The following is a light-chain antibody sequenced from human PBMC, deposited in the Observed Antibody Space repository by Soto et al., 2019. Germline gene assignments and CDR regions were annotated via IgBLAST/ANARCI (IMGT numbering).Light chain of an antibody. V-gene: IGKV3-11*01. CDR2: DAS. Sequence: EIVLTQSPATLSLSPGERATLSCRASQSVSSYLAWYQQKPGQAPRLLLYDASNRATGIPARFSGSGSGTDFTLTISSLEPEDFAVYYCQQRSNWPPGFGGGTKVEIK. CDR3: QQRSNWPPG. CDR1: QSVSSY. J-gene: IGKJ4*01.